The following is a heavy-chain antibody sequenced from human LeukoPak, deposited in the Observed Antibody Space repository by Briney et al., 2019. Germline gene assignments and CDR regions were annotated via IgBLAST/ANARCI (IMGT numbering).Heavy chain of an antibody. D-gene: IGHD2-8*01. Sequence: GGSLRLSCAASGFTFSSYWMSWVRQAPGKGLEWVSSISSSSSYIYYADSVKGRFTISRDSSKNILYLQMNSLRAEDTAVYYCAKDRCSNGVGCYYYYMDVWGKGTTVTISS. CDR2: ISSSSSYI. CDR3: AKDRCSNGVGCYYYYMDV. V-gene: IGHV3-21*01. CDR1: GFTFSSYW. J-gene: IGHJ6*03.